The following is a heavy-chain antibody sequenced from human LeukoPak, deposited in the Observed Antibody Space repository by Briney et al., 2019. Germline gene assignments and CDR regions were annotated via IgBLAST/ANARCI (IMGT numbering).Heavy chain of an antibody. CDR3: VCGSGWYSKDY. CDR1: GFTFSSYW. J-gene: IGHJ4*02. D-gene: IGHD6-19*01. Sequence: GGSLRLSCAASGFTFSSYWMHWVRQAPGKGLVWVSRINSDGSSTSYADSVKGRFTISRDNAKNTLYLQMNSLRAEDTAVYYCVCGSGWYSKDYWGQGTLVTVSS. CDR2: INSDGSST. V-gene: IGHV3-74*01.